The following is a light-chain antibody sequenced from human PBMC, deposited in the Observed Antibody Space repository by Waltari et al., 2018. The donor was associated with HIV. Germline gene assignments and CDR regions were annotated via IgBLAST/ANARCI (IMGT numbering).Light chain of an antibody. V-gene: IGLV1-47*01. J-gene: IGLJ2*01. Sequence: QPVLTQPPSASGTPGQRVTISCSGSNSNIGSHSVYWYQQPPATTPKLLIYTKNQRPSGVPDRFSGSKSGTSASLAISGLRSEDEADYYCAAWDDSLSGVVFGGGTKLTVL. CDR1: NSNIGSHS. CDR2: TKN. CDR3: AAWDDSLSGVV.